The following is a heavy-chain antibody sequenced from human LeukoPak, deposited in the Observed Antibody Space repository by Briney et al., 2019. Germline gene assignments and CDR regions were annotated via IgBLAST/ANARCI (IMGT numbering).Heavy chain of an antibody. V-gene: IGHV3-23*01. CDR2: IGSDNKP. CDR1: SLIFNVDA. J-gene: IGHJ6*02. Sequence: PGGSLRLSWEPLSLIFNVDAITWVRQAPGKGLEWVSSIGSDNKPHYSESVKGRFAISRDNSKSMLFLRLNSLRAYDTALYYCRRDLHYYVVMDVWGQGTTVTVSS. D-gene: IGHD3-10*02. CDR3: RRDLHYYVVMDV.